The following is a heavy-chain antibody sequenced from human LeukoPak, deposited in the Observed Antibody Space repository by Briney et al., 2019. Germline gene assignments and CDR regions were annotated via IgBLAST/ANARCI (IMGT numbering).Heavy chain of an antibody. CDR2: IYYSGST. CDR3: ARTPPHCSGGSCYLSYYYYGMDV. V-gene: IGHV4-59*01. Sequence: SETLSLTCTVSGGSLSSYYWSWIRQPPGKGLEWIGYIYYSGSTNYNPSLKSRVTISVDTSKNQFSLKLSSVTAADTAVYYCARTPPHCSGGSCYLSYYYYGMDVWGQGTTVTVSS. CDR1: GGSLSSYY. J-gene: IGHJ6*02. D-gene: IGHD2-15*01.